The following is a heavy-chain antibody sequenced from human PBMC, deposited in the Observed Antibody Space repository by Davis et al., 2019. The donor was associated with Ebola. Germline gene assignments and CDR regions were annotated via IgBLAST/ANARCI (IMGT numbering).Heavy chain of an antibody. D-gene: IGHD3-16*01. Sequence: SETLSLTCTVSGGSISSYYLSWIRQPPGNGLEWIGYTYYSGSTNYNPSLKSRVTIPVDTSKNQFSLKLTSMTAADTGVYFCSREPSTIGLWDLWGQGTMVTVSS. CDR1: GGSISSYY. CDR3: SREPSTIGLWDL. J-gene: IGHJ3*01. V-gene: IGHV4-59*01. CDR2: TYYSGST.